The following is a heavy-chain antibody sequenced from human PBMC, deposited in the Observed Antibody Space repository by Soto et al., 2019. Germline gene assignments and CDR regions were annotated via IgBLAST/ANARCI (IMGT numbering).Heavy chain of an antibody. D-gene: IGHD2-8*02. Sequence: GESLKISCQASGYSFSNFWIAWVRQMPGEGLEWLGIIYPDDSDTRYSPSFLGQVTISADKSVKTTYLQWSSLKASDTAIYFCASSVLVTSTMNYFDLWGQGTLVTVSS. V-gene: IGHV5-51*01. CDR2: IYPDDSDT. CDR3: ASSVLVTSTMNYFDL. CDR1: GYSFSNFW. J-gene: IGHJ4*02.